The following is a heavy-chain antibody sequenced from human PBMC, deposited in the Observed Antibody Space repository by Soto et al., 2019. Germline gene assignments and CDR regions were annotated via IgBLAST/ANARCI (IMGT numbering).Heavy chain of an antibody. V-gene: IGHV3-11*01. CDR2: ISSSGSTI. CDR3: ARHLGSSPYYFDY. D-gene: IGHD6-6*01. Sequence: QVQLVESGGGLVKPGGSLRLSCAASGFTFSDYYISWIRQAPGQVLEWVSYISSSGSTIYYADAVKGRFTISRDNAKNSLYLQMNSLRAEDTAVYYCARHLGSSPYYFDYWGQGTLVTVSS. J-gene: IGHJ4*02. CDR1: GFTFSDYY.